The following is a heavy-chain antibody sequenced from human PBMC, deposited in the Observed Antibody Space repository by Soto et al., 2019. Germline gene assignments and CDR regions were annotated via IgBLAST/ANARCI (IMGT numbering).Heavy chain of an antibody. Sequence: SETLSLTCSVSGSSTSSSSYYWGWIRQPPGKGLEWIGNINYSGSTYYNPSLKSRVTISVDTSKNQFSLKLSSVTAADTAVYYCARARYFDWLRPHRVGMDVWGQGTTVT. V-gene: IGHV4-39*07. J-gene: IGHJ6*02. D-gene: IGHD3-9*01. CDR3: ARARYFDWLRPHRVGMDV. CDR2: INYSGST. CDR1: GSSTSSSSYY.